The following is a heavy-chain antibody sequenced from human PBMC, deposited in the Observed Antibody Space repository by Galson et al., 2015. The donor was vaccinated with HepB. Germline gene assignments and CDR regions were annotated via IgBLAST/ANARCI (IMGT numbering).Heavy chain of an antibody. CDR2: ISGSAT. CDR3: RGGFSSGGFFDY. J-gene: IGHJ4*02. CDR1: GFNFKNFA. D-gene: IGHD3-22*01. V-gene: IGHV3-23*01. Sequence: SLRLSCAASGFNFKNFAMSWVRQAPGKGLEWVSAISGSATYYADSVKGRFTISRDNSRNTVSLQMSSLRVDDTAVYFCRGGFSSGGFFDYWGQGTLVTVSS.